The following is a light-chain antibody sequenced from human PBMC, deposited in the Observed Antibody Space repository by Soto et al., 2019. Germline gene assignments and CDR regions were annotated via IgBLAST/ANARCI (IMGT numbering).Light chain of an antibody. CDR2: GAS. CDR3: QQYNNWPLT. V-gene: IGKV3-15*01. J-gene: IGKJ4*01. CDR1: QSFSSN. Sequence: EIVMTQSPATLSVSLGERATLSCRASQSFSSNLAWYQQKPGQTPRLLIYGASTRATDIPARFSGSGSGTEFTLTISSLQSEDFAVYYCQQYNNWPLTFGGGTKVEIK.